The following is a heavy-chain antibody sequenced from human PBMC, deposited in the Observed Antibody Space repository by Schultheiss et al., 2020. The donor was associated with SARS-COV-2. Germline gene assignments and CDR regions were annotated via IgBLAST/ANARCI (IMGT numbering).Heavy chain of an antibody. D-gene: IGHD6-13*01. CDR3: ARDQVVAAAGTNYYYGMDV. Sequence: GGSLRLSCAASGFTFDDYAMHWVRQAPGKGLEWVAVISYDGSNKYYADSVKGRFTISRDNSKNTLYLQMNSLRAEDTAVYYCARDQVVAAAGTNYYYGMDVWGQGTTVTVSS. J-gene: IGHJ6*02. CDR1: GFTFDDYA. V-gene: IGHV3-30*04. CDR2: ISYDGSNK.